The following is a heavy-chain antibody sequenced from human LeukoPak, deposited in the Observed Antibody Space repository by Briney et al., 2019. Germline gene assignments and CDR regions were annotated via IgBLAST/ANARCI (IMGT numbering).Heavy chain of an antibody. D-gene: IGHD2-2*01. CDR2: INHSGRT. CDR1: GGSFSDYF. Sequence: SETLSLTCAVYGGSFSDYFWGWIRQPPGKGLEWIGEINHSGRTYYNPSLKSRVTISVDTSKNQFSLNLSSVTAADTAVYFCARDVVVVPAAIHYGMDVWGQGTTVTVSS. V-gene: IGHV4-34*01. J-gene: IGHJ6*02. CDR3: ARDVVVVPAAIHYGMDV.